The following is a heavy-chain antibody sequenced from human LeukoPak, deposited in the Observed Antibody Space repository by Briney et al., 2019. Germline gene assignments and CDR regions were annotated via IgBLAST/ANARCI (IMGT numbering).Heavy chain of an antibody. Sequence: GGSLRLSCAVSGFTFTSYSMNWVRQAPGKGLEWVSTISGGGGSTYYADSVKGRFTISRDNSKNTLYLQVNSLRAEDTAVYYCAKGGKWDVTPFDYWGQGTLVAVSS. CDR1: GFTFTSYS. V-gene: IGHV3-23*01. D-gene: IGHD1-26*01. J-gene: IGHJ4*02. CDR2: ISGGGGST. CDR3: AKGGKWDVTPFDY.